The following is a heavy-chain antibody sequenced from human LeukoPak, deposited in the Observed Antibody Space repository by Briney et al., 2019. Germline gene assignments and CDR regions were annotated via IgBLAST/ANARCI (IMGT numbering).Heavy chain of an antibody. J-gene: IGHJ4*02. CDR1: GGSISSSSYY. D-gene: IGHD5-18*01. CDR3: ASSRAKRYSSERVSGPTNY. Sequence: PSETLSLTCTVSGGSISSSSYYWGWIRQPPGKGLEWIGSIYYSGSTYYNPSLKSRVTISVDTSKNQFSLKLSSVTAADTAVYYCASSRAKRYSSERVSGPTNYWGQGTLVTVSS. V-gene: IGHV4-39*07. CDR2: IYYSGST.